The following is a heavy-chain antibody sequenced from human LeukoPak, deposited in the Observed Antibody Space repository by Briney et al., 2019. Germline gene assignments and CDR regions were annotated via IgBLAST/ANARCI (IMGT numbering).Heavy chain of an antibody. CDR1: GGTFSSYA. CDR2: IIPIFDTA. D-gene: IGHD3-3*01. J-gene: IGHJ6*03. CDR3: ARAVRFLGYYYYYMDV. V-gene: IGHV1-69*13. Sequence: GASVKVSCKASGGTFSSYAISWVRQAPGQGLEWMGGIIPIFDTANYAQKFQGRVTITADESTSTAYMELSSLRSEDTAVYYCARAVRFLGYYYYYMDVWGKGTTVTVSS.